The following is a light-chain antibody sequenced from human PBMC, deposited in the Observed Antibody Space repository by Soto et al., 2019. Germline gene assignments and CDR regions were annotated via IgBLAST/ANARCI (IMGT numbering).Light chain of an antibody. CDR1: SSDVGGYNY. Sequence: QSVLTQPASVSGSPGQSITISCTGTSSDVGGYNYVSWYQQHPGKAPKLMIYDVSNRPSGVSNRFSGSKSGNTASLTISGLQAEDEADYYCSSYTSSSILYVVFGGGTQLTVL. J-gene: IGLJ2*01. CDR3: SSYTSSSILYVV. CDR2: DVS. V-gene: IGLV2-14*01.